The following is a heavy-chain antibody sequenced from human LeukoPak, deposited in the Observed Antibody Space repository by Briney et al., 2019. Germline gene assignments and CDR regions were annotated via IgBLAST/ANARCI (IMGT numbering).Heavy chain of an antibody. CDR3: ARDGDDSSGYYGDY. V-gene: IGHV3-7*01. J-gene: IGHJ4*02. D-gene: IGHD3-22*01. CDR1: GFTFSSYW. CDR2: IRQDGSGE. Sequence: GGSLRLSCAASGFTFSSYWMSWVRQAPGKGLEWVANIRQDGSGEFYVDSVKGRFTISRDNAKNSLYLQMNSLRAEDTAVYYCARDGDDSSGYYGDYWGQGTLVPVSS.